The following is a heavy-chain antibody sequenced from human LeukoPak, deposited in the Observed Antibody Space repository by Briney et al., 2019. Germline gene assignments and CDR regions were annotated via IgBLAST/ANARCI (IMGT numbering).Heavy chain of an antibody. J-gene: IGHJ4*02. Sequence: SETLSLTCTVSGGSISSYYWSWIRQPPGKGLEWIGYIYYSGSTNYNPSLKSRVTISVDTSKNQFSLKLSSVTAADTAVYYCARSGIAGRNYFDYWGQGTLVTVSS. CDR1: GGSISSYY. V-gene: IGHV4-59*01. CDR3: ARSGIAGRNYFDY. CDR2: IYYSGST. D-gene: IGHD6-13*01.